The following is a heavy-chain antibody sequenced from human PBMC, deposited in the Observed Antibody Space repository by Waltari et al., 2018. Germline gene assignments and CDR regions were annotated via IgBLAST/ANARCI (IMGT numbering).Heavy chain of an antibody. J-gene: IGHJ6*02. CDR1: GFTFSSYA. CDR3: ARDLAPYDYIWGSYNPGGGMDV. CDR2: ISYDGSNK. V-gene: IGHV3-30-3*01. D-gene: IGHD3-16*01. Sequence: QVQLVQSGAEVKKPGASVKVSCAASGFTFSSYAMHWVRQAPGKGLEWVAVISYDGSNKYYADSVKGRFTISRDNSKNTLYLQMNSLRAEDTAVYYCARDLAPYDYIWGSYNPGGGMDVWGQGTTVTVSS.